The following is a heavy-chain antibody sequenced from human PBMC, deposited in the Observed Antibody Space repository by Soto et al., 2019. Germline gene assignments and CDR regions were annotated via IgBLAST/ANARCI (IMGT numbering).Heavy chain of an antibody. V-gene: IGHV3-48*01. D-gene: IGHD2-2*01. CDR2: ISSSSSTI. CDR3: ARKLVVVPAATVSYNYYYMDV. CDR1: GFTFSSYS. J-gene: IGHJ6*03. Sequence: PGGSLRLSCAASGFTFSSYSMNWVRQAPGKGLERVSYISSSSSTIYYADSVKGRFTISRDNAKNSLYLQMNSLRAEDTTVYYCARKLVVVPAATVSYNYYYMDVGGRGT.